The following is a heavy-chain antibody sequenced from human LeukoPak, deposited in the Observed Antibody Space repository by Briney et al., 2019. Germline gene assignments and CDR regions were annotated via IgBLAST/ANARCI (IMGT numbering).Heavy chain of an antibody. J-gene: IGHJ4*02. Sequence: ASVKVSCKASGYTFTSYGISWVRQAPGQGLEWMGWISAYNGNTNYAQKLQGRVTMTTDTSTSTAYMELRSLRSDDTAVYYGARDRLGIAAAGTRGFDYWGQGTLVTVSS. V-gene: IGHV1-18*01. CDR2: ISAYNGNT. D-gene: IGHD6-13*01. CDR3: ARDRLGIAAAGTRGFDY. CDR1: GYTFTSYG.